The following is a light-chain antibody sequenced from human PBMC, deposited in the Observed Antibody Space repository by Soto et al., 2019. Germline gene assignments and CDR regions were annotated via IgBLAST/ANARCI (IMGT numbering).Light chain of an antibody. CDR1: QSISSY. V-gene: IGKV1-39*01. J-gene: IGKJ1*01. Sequence: DIQMTQSPSSLSASVGDRVTITCRASQSISSYLNWYQQKPGKAPKLLIYAASSLQSGVPSRFSGSGSGTDFTLTISSLQPEDFATYDCQQSYSTPPWTCGQGTKLDI. CDR2: AAS. CDR3: QQSYSTPPWT.